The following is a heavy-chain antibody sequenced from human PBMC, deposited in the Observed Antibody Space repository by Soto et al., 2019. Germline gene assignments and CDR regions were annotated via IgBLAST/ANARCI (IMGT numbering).Heavy chain of an antibody. J-gene: IGHJ6*02. CDR3: ANHISNCRYYYYGMDV. CDR2: INPGDSDT. CDR1: GYTLTDYW. V-gene: IGHV5-51*01. D-gene: IGHD4-4*01. Sequence: GGSLKISCKGSGYTLTDYWMGWVRQLPGKGLEWMGIINPGDSDTRYRPYFQGHVHITVEKYTSPAYLQWNTLKASDTVMNYCANHISNCRYYYYGMDVWGQGTTVTVYS.